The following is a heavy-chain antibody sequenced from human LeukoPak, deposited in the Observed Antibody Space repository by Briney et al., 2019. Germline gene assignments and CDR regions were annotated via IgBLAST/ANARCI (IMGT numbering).Heavy chain of an antibody. CDR3: ARDRACSSTSCYVVFDY. CDR2: ISAYNGNT. V-gene: IGHV1-18*01. J-gene: IGHJ4*02. Sequence: ASVNVSCNASGYTFTSYGISWVRQAPGQGLEWMGWISAYNGNTNYAQKLQGRVNMTTDTSTSTAYMELRSLRSDDTAVYYCARDRACSSTSCYVVFDYWGQGTLVTVSS. D-gene: IGHD2-2*01. CDR1: GYTFTSYG.